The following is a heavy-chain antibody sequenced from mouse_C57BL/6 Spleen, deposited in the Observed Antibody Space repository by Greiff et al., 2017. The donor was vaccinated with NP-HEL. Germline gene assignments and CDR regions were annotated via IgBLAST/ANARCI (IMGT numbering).Heavy chain of an antibody. CDR3: ARHDDGSQFAY. V-gene: IGHV5-6*02. Sequence: EVMLVESGGDLVKPGGSLKLSCAASGFTFSSYGMSWVRQTPDKRLEWVATISSGGSYTYYPDSVKGRFTISRDNAKNTLYLQMSSLKSEDTAMYYCARHDDGSQFAYWGQGTLVTVSA. J-gene: IGHJ3*01. CDR2: ISSGGSYT. CDR1: GFTFSSYG. D-gene: IGHD2-3*01.